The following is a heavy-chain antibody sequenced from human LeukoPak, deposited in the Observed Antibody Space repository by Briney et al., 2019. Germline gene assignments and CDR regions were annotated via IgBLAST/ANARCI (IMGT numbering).Heavy chain of an antibody. J-gene: IGHJ4*02. Sequence: GGSLRLSCAASGFTVSSNYMSWVRHAPGKGLEWVSVIYSGGSTYYADSVKGRFTISRDNSKNTLYLQMNSLRADDTAVYYCSRVAAAAGLVIDYWGQGTLVTVSS. CDR3: SRVAAAAGLVIDY. CDR1: GFTVSSNY. CDR2: IYSGGST. V-gene: IGHV3-53*01. D-gene: IGHD6-13*01.